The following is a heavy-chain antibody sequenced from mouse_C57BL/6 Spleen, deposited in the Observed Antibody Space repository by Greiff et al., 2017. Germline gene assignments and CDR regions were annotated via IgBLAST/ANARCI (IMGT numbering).Heavy chain of an antibody. CDR2: IRNKANGYTT. Sequence: EVKLVESGGGLVQPGGSLSLSCAASGFTFTDYYMSWVRQPPGKALEWLGFIRNKANGYTTEYSASVKGRFTISRDNSQSILYLQMNALRAEDSATDYCARGGSYYAMDYWGQGTSVTVSS. J-gene: IGHJ4*01. V-gene: IGHV7-3*01. CDR3: ARGGSYYAMDY. D-gene: IGHD1-1*02. CDR1: GFTFTDYY.